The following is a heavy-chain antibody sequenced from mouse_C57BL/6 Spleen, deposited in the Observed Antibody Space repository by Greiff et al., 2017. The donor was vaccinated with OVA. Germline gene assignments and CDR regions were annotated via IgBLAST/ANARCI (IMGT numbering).Heavy chain of an antibody. D-gene: IGHD1-1*01. Sequence: EVKLMESGGGLVQPGGSLKLSCAASGFTFSDYYMYWVRQTPEKRLEWVAYISNGGGSTYYPDTVKGRFTISRDNAKNTLYLQMSRLKSEDTAMYYCARPYYYGSREGYFDVWGTGTTVTVSS. CDR1: GFTFSDYY. V-gene: IGHV5-12*01. J-gene: IGHJ1*03. CDR2: ISNGGGST. CDR3: ARPYYYGSREGYFDV.